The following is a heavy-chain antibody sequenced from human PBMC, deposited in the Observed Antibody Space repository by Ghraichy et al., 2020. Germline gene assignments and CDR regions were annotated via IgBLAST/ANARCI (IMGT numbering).Heavy chain of an antibody. Sequence: SETLSLTCTVSGGSISSGDYYWSWIRQPPGKGLEWIGYIYYSGSTYYNPSLKSRVTISVDTSKNQFSLKLSSVTAADTAVYYCARTYSSSWESYWYFDLWGRGTLVTVSS. CDR3: ARTYSSSWESYWYFDL. CDR2: IYYSGST. CDR1: GGSISSGDYY. J-gene: IGHJ2*01. V-gene: IGHV4-30-4*01. D-gene: IGHD6-13*01.